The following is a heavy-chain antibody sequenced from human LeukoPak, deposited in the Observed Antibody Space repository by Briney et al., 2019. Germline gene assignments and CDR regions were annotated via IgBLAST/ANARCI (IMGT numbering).Heavy chain of an antibody. CDR3: AREVSADGMDV. D-gene: IGHD3-16*02. CDR2: ISGSGGIT. V-gene: IGHV3-23*01. J-gene: IGHJ6*02. Sequence: GGSLRLSCAASGFTFSSYAISWVRQAPGKGLEWVSSISGSGGITYYADSVQGRFTISRDSSTNTLYLQMNSLRAEDTAVYYCAREVSADGMDVWGQGTTVTVSS. CDR1: GFTFSSYA.